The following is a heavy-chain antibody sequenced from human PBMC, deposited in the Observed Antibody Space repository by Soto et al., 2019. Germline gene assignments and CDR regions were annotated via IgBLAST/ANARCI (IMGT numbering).Heavy chain of an antibody. D-gene: IGHD2-15*01. J-gene: IGHJ4*02. Sequence: EVQLVESGGGLVPPGGSLRLSCAASGFTFSSYWMSWVRQAPGKGLEWVANIKQDGSEKYYVDSVKGRFTISRDNAKNSLYLQMNSLRAEDTAVYYCARLDIVVVVAATNPGAWDYWGQGTLVTVSS. CDR3: ARLDIVVVVAATNPGAWDY. CDR2: IKQDGSEK. CDR1: GFTFSSYW. V-gene: IGHV3-7*01.